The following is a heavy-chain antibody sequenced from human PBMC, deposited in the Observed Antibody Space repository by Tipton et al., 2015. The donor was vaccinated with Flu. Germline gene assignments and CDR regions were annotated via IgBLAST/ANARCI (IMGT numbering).Heavy chain of an antibody. D-gene: IGHD6-13*01. CDR1: GGSITDYY. CDR3: AIVITAAGTFDY. Sequence: TLSLTCTVSGGSITDYYWIWIRQPPGKGLEWIGHVYYSGSTNYNPSLKSRVSMSVDTSKNQFSLKLSSVTAADTAVYYCAIVITAAGTFDYWGQGTLVTVSS. V-gene: IGHV4-59*01. CDR2: VYYSGST. J-gene: IGHJ4*02.